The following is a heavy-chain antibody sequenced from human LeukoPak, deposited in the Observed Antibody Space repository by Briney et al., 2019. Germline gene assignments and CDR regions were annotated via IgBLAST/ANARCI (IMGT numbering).Heavy chain of an antibody. CDR1: GGSITSYY. D-gene: IGHD3-10*01. V-gene: IGHV4-59*12. Sequence: SETLSLTCTVSGGSITSYYWSWFRQPPGKGLEFIGYIFYTGSTNYNPSLKSRVTISVDTSKNQFSLKLSSVTAADTAVYYCARDTGQYAPGTPGFTRFDPWGQGTLVTVSS. CDR2: IFYTGST. CDR3: ARDTGQYAPGTPGFTRFDP. J-gene: IGHJ5*02.